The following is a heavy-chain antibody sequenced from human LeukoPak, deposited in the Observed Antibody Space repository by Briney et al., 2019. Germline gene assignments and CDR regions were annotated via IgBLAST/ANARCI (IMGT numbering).Heavy chain of an antibody. Sequence: GASVKVSCKASGYTFTSYGFSWVRQAPGQGLEWMGRISAYNGNTNYAQKLQGRVTMTTDTSTSTAYMELRSLRSDDTAVYYCARDQGYSSSWYGTDAFDIWGQGTMVTVSS. D-gene: IGHD6-13*01. CDR1: GYTFTSYG. CDR2: ISAYNGNT. V-gene: IGHV1-18*01. CDR3: ARDQGYSSSWYGTDAFDI. J-gene: IGHJ3*02.